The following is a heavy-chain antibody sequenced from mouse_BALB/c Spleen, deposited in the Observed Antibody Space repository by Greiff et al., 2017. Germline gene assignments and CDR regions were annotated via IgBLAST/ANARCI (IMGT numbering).Heavy chain of an antibody. CDR1: GFNIKDTY. D-gene: IGHD6-2*01. J-gene: IGHJ4*01. CDR2: IDPANGNT. Sequence: EVQLHQSGAELVKPGASVKLSCTASGFNIKDTYMHWVKQRPEQGLEWIGRIDPANGNTKYDPKFQGKATITADTSSNTAYLQLSSLTSEDTAVYYCARGSLPYYAMDYWGQGTSVTVSS. CDR3: ARGSLPYYAMDY. V-gene: IGHV14-3*02.